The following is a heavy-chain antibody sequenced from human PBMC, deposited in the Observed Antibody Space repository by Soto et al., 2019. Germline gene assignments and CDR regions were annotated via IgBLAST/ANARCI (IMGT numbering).Heavy chain of an antibody. D-gene: IGHD2-8*02. CDR1: GGPVRDAFSY. V-gene: IGHV4-30-4*01. Sequence: SSETLSLTWTLSGGPVRDAFSYWTWIRQPPGKGPEWMGYLSYTGSTYYNPSLRNRATISVDESSNLLSLRLSSVTAADTAVYYCARELEGGVFDIWGRGTLVTVS. CDR2: LSYTGST. CDR3: ARELEGGVFDI. J-gene: IGHJ3*02.